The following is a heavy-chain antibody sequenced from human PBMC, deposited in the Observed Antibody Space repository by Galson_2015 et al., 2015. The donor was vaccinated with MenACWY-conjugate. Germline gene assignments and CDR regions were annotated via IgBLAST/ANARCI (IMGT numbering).Heavy chain of an antibody. CDR2: ICSSSSPI. CDR1: GFTFGRYS. D-gene: IGHD4-23*01. Sequence: SLRLSCAASGFTFGRYSMNWVRQAPGKGLEWISDICSSSSPIHYADSVRGRFTISRDNAKNSLYLEMNSLRAEDTAVYYCARDLDAHDDGGNDGIDGWGQGTTVTVSS. CDR3: ARDLDAHDDGGNDGIDG. V-gene: IGHV3-48*04. J-gene: IGHJ6*02.